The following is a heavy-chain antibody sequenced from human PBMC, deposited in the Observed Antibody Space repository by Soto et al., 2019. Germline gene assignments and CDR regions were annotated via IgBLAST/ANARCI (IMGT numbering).Heavy chain of an antibody. D-gene: IGHD6-13*01. Sequence: ASVKVSCKASGYTFTGYYMHWVRQAPGQGLEWMGWINPNSGGTNYAQKFQGRVTMTRDTSISTAYMELSRLRSDDTAVYYCARGFSASSSWRDNWFDPWGHGSLVTVSS. J-gene: IGHJ5*02. CDR2: INPNSGGT. V-gene: IGHV1-2*02. CDR3: ARGFSASSSWRDNWFDP. CDR1: GYTFTGYY.